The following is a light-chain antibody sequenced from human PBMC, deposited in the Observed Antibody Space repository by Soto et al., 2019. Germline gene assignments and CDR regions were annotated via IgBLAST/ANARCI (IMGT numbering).Light chain of an antibody. CDR3: QSYDSSLSGGGV. CDR1: SSNIGAGYD. Sequence: QSALTQPPSVSGAPGQRVTISCTGSSSNIGAGYDVHWYQQLPGTAPKLLIYGNSNRPSGVPDRFSGSKSGTSASLAITGLQAEDEADYYCQSYDSSLSGGGVFGGGTKVTVL. CDR2: GNS. V-gene: IGLV1-40*01. J-gene: IGLJ3*02.